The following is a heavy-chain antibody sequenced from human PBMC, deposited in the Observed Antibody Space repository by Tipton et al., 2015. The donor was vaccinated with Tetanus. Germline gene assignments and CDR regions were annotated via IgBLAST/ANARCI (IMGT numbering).Heavy chain of an antibody. V-gene: IGHV4-59*01. J-gene: IGHJ3*02. CDR1: DGSSRNYY. CDR2: IYSSGSA. CDR3: AGPQSWFAFDI. D-gene: IGHD3-10*01. Sequence: TLSLTCSVSDGSSRNYYWSWIRQPPGKGLEWIGNIYSSGSANYNPPLRSRVTISVAASKDRFSLKMISVTPADTAVYYCAGPQSWFAFDIWGQGTIVTVSS.